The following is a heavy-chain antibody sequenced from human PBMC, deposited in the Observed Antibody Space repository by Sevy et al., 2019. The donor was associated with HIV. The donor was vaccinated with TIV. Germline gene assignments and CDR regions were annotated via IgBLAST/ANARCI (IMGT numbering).Heavy chain of an antibody. CDR1: GGDISSYY. V-gene: IGHV4-59*01. Sequence: SETLSLTCTVSGGDISSYYWSWIRQPPGKGLEWIGYIYYSGSTNYNPSLKSRVTISVDTSKNQFSLKLSSVTAADTAVYYCARDNFHDYGDYGLGEWGQGTLVTVSS. CDR3: ARDNFHDYGDYGLGE. CDR2: IYYSGST. D-gene: IGHD4-17*01. J-gene: IGHJ4*02.